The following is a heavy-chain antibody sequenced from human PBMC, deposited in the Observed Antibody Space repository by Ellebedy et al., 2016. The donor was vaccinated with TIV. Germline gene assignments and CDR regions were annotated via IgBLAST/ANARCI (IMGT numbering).Heavy chain of an antibody. CDR3: ARRRDGYNYGFFDY. V-gene: IGHV4-39*01. J-gene: IGHJ4*02. CDR1: GGSISSSSYY. D-gene: IGHD5-24*01. CDR2: IYYSGST. Sequence: MPSETLSLTCTVSGGSISSSSYYWGWIRQPPGKGLEWIGSIYYSGSTYYNPSLKSRVTISVDTSKNQFSLKLSSVTAADTAVYYCARRRDGYNYGFFDYWGQGTLVTVSS.